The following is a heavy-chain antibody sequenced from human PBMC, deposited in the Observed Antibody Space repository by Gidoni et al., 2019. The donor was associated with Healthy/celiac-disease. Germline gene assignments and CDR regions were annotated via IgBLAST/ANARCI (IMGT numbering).Heavy chain of an antibody. CDR1: GGSISSSSYY. V-gene: IGHV4-39*01. CDR3: ARLPFLMPNERLFDY. J-gene: IGHJ4*02. D-gene: IGHD2-2*01. CDR2: IYYSGST. Sequence: QLQLQESGPGLVKPSETLSLTCTVSGGSISSSSYYWGWIRQPPGKGLEWIGSIYYSGSTYYNPSLKSRVTISVDTSKNQFSLKLSSVTAADTAVYYCARLPFLMPNERLFDYWGQGTLVTVSS.